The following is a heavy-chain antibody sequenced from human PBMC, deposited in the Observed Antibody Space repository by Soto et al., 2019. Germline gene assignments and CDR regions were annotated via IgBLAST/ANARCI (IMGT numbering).Heavy chain of an antibody. V-gene: IGHV1-18*01. CDR1: GYNFPTYG. CDR2: ISAYNGNS. CDR3: AGDFGSDLSVPGAVFDY. J-gene: IGHJ4*02. Sequence: QVQLVQSGVEVKKPGASVKVSCKASGYNFPTYGITWVRQAPGQGLEWMGWISAYNGNSNYAQRFQDRVTMTTDTSTSTGYMELRSLQSDDTAVYYCAGDFGSDLSVPGAVFDYWGQGTLVTVFS. D-gene: IGHD3-3*01.